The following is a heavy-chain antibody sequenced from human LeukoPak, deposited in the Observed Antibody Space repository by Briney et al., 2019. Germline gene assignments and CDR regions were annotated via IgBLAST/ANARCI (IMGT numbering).Heavy chain of an antibody. CDR1: GYSISSGYY. J-gene: IGHJ6*03. D-gene: IGHD2-2*01. CDR3: ARTGCSSTSCYGYYYYYMDV. CDR2: IYHSGST. V-gene: IGHV4-38-2*01. Sequence: SETLSLTCAVSGYSISSGYYWGWIRQPPGKGLEWIGSIYHSGSTYYNPSLKSRVTISVDTSKNQFSLKVSSATAADTAVYYCARTGCSSTSCYGYYYYYMDVWGKGTTVTVSS.